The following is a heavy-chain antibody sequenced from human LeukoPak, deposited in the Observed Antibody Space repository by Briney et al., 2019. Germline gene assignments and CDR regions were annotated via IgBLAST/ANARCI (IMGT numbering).Heavy chain of an antibody. J-gene: IGHJ5*02. CDR3: AKDPEFGWSALNWFDP. Sequence: GGSLRLSCAASGFTFSSYAMSWVRQAPGKGLEWVSAISGSGGSTYYADSVKGRFTISRDNSKNTLYLQMNSLRAEDTAVYYCAKDPEFGWSALNWFDPWGQGTLVTVSS. CDR2: ISGSGGST. V-gene: IGHV3-23*01. CDR1: GFTFSSYA. D-gene: IGHD6-19*01.